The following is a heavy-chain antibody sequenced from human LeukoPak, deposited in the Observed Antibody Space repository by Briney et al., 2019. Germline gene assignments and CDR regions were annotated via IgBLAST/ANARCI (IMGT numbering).Heavy chain of an antibody. V-gene: IGHV1-18*01. D-gene: IGHD3-9*01. CDR2: ISAYNGNT. J-gene: IGHJ4*02. CDR3: ARVPPIYDILTGYHEHFDY. Sequence: GASVKVSCKASGGTFTSYGISWVRQAPGQGLEWMGWISAYNGNTNYAQKLQGRVTMTTDTSTSTAYMELRSLRSDDTAVYYCARVPPIYDILTGYHEHFDYWGQGTLVTVSS. CDR1: GGTFTSYG.